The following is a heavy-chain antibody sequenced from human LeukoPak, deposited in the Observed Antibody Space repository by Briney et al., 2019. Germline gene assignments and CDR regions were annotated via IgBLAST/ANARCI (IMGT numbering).Heavy chain of an antibody. Sequence: SETLSLTCTVSGGSISNYYWSWIRQPPGKGLEWIAYIYYSESTNYNPSLKGRVTISVDTSKNQFSLKLSSVTAADTAVYYCARRSRYSSGLKFDYWGQGTLVTVSS. CDR1: GGSISNYY. D-gene: IGHD6-19*01. CDR2: IYYSEST. V-gene: IGHV4-59*08. J-gene: IGHJ4*02. CDR3: ARRSRYSSGLKFDY.